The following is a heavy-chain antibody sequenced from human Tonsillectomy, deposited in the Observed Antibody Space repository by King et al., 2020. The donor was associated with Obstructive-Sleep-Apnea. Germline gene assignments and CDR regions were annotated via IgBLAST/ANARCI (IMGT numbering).Heavy chain of an antibody. Sequence: VQLVESGGGVGQHGRSLRLSCEASGFTFSSYGMHWVRQAPGKGLEWVAVIWYDGSNKYSADSVKGRFTISRDNSKTTLHLQMNSLRAEETAVYYCAKDQSSGWLEGVDYWGQGTLVTVSS. V-gene: IGHV3-33*06. J-gene: IGHJ4*02. CDR1: GFTFSSYG. D-gene: IGHD6-19*01. CDR3: AKDQSSGWLEGVDY. CDR2: IWYDGSNK.